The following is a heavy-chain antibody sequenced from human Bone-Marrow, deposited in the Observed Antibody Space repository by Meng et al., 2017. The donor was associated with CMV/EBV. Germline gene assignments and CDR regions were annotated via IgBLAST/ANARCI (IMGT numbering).Heavy chain of an antibody. Sequence: GGFLRLSCAASGFCFSSYWMSWVRQAPGKGLEGVANINQDGSEEYYVDSGKGRFTISRDNAKNSLYLQMNSLRGEDTAVFHCARGRRSGSNWFDSWGQGPLVTVSS. CDR3: ARGRRSGSNWFDS. J-gene: IGHJ5*01. CDR2: INQDGSEE. V-gene: IGHV3-7*04. CDR1: GFCFSSYW. D-gene: IGHD3-3*01.